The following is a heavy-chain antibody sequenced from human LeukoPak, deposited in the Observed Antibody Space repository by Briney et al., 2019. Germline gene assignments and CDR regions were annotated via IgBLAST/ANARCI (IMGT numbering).Heavy chain of an antibody. D-gene: IGHD2-2*01. J-gene: IGHJ5*01. V-gene: IGHV6-1*01. Sequence: SQTLSLTCAISGDSVSSGSTAWNWIRRSPSRGLKWLGRTYYRSKWHSDSAVSVKSRITINPDTSKNQFSLQLNSVTPEDTAVYYCARGTFASGFDSWGQGTLVTVSS. CDR1: GDSVSSGSTA. CDR3: ARGTFASGFDS. CDR2: TYYRSKWHS.